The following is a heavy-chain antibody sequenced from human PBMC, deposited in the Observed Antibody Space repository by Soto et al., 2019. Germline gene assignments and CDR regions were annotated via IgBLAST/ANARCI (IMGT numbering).Heavy chain of an antibody. CDR1: GGTIRSPDW. V-gene: IGHV4-4*02. J-gene: IGHJ5*02. D-gene: IGHD6-19*01. CDR2: IFQSGST. CDR3: ARGRGRYSSGWSWFDP. Sequence: PSETLSLTGGVSGGTIRSPDWWTWVGQPPGKGLEWIGEIFQSGSTNYTPSLESRVTISVDKSKNQFSLTLTSVTAADTAVYFCARGRGRYSSGWSWFDPWGQGILVTVSS.